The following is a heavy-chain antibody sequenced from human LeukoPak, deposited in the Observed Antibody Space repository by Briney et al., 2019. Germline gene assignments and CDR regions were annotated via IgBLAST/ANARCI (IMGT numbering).Heavy chain of an antibody. Sequence: SVKVSCKASGGTFSSYAISWVRQAPGQGLEWMGRIIPVLGIANYAQKFQGRVTITADKSTSTAYMELSSLRSEDTAVYYCATNPSPTVTTREPYYYGMDVWGQGTTVTVSS. CDR1: GGTFSSYA. J-gene: IGHJ6*02. D-gene: IGHD4-17*01. V-gene: IGHV1-69*04. CDR2: IIPVLGIA. CDR3: ATNPSPTVTTREPYYYGMDV.